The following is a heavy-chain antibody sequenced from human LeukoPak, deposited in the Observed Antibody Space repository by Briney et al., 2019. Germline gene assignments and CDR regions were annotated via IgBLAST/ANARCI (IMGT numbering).Heavy chain of an antibody. D-gene: IGHD2-2*01. CDR1: GYSINSGYY. J-gene: IGHJ4*02. CDR2: IYHSGST. V-gene: IGHV4-38-2*01. Sequence: SETLSLTCAVSGYSINSGYYWGWIRQPPGKGLEWIGSIYHSGSTHYNPSLKRRVTISVDTSKNQFSLKLSAVTAADTAVYYCARGYQLRYIPTGLDYWGQGTLVTVSS. CDR3: ARGYQLRYIPTGLDY.